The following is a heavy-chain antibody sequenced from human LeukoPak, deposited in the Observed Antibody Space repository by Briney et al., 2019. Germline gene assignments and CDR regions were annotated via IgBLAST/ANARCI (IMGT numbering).Heavy chain of an antibody. J-gene: IGHJ4*02. CDR3: ARHWGIAVPGSMGHFDY. CDR2: INHSGST. CDR1: GGSFSGYY. D-gene: IGHD6-19*01. V-gene: IGHV4-34*01. Sequence: SETLSLTCAVYGGSFSGYYWSWIRQPPGKGLEWIGEINHSGSTNYNPSLKSRVTISVDTSKNQFSLKLSSVTAADTAVYYCARHWGIAVPGSMGHFDYWGQGSLVTVSS.